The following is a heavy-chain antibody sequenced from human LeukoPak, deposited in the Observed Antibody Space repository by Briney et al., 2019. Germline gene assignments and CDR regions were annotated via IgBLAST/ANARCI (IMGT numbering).Heavy chain of an antibody. J-gene: IGHJ4*02. CDR2: IYTSGST. V-gene: IGHV4-61*02. Sequence: SETLSLTCTVSGGSVSSGNYYWTWIRQPAGKGLEWIGRIYTSGSTNYNPSLKSRVTISIDASKNQFSLRLSSVTAADTAVYYCTQGGELMNYWGQGTLVTVSS. CDR1: GGSVSSGNYY. CDR3: TQGGELMNY. D-gene: IGHD1-7*01.